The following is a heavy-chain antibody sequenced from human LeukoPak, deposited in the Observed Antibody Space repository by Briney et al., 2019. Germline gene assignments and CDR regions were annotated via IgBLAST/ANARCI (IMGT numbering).Heavy chain of an antibody. Sequence: SSETLSLTCTVSGGSISSYYWSWIRQPPGKGLEWIGSIYHSGSTYYNPSLKSRVTISVDTSKNQFSLKLSSVTAADTAVYYCARGGTYYYDSSGYYYAYFDYWGQGTLVTVSS. V-gene: IGHV4-38-2*02. CDR3: ARGGTYYYDSSGYYYAYFDY. CDR1: GGSISSYY. D-gene: IGHD3-22*01. J-gene: IGHJ4*02. CDR2: IYHSGST.